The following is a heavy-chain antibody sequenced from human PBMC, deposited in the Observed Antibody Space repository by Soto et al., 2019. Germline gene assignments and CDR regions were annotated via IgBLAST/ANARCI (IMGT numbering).Heavy chain of an antibody. Sequence: QVQLVQSGAEVKKPGASVKVSCKASGYTFTSYDINWVRQATGQGLEWMGWMNPNSGNTGYAQKFQGRVTMTRNTSISTAYMELSSLRSEDTAVYYCARGLTCNNGVCYAFDYWGQGTLVTVSS. CDR1: GYTFTSYD. CDR3: ARGLTCNNGVCYAFDY. J-gene: IGHJ4*02. CDR2: MNPNSGNT. V-gene: IGHV1-8*01. D-gene: IGHD2-8*01.